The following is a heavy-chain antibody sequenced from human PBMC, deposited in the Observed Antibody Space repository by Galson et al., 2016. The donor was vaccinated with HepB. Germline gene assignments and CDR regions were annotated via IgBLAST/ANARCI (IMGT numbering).Heavy chain of an antibody. Sequence: LRLSCAASGFTFSRYWMHWVRQVPGKGLVWVSRINGDGSSRNYADSVKGRFTISRDNAESTLYLQMNSLRVEDTALYYCAVSMGGAFDWYDYLDYWGQETLVAVTS. V-gene: IGHV3-74*01. J-gene: IGHJ4*02. CDR2: INGDGSSR. CDR1: GFTFSRYW. D-gene: IGHD3-9*01. CDR3: AVSMGGAFDWYDYLDY.